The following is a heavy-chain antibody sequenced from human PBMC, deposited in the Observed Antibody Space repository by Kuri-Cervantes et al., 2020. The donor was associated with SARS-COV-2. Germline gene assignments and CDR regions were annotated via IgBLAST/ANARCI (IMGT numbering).Heavy chain of an antibody. J-gene: IGHJ4*02. CDR2: VSWNGSRT. D-gene: IGHD2/OR15-2a*01. Sequence: GGSLRLSCAASGLTFSNSDMNWVRQAPGKGLEWVSGVSWNGSRTHYADSVKGRFIISRDNSKNTLYLQMNSLGVEDTAVYYCANSFYDTSSVPRLDYWGQGTLVTVSS. V-gene: IGHV3-19*01. CDR1: GLTFSNSD. CDR3: ANSFYDTSSVPRLDY.